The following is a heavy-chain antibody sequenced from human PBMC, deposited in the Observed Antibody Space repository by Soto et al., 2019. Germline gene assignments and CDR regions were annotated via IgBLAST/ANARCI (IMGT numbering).Heavy chain of an antibody. D-gene: IGHD6-19*01. CDR2: INAGNGNT. Sequence: ASVKVSCKASGYTFTSYAMHWVRQAPGQRLEWMGWINAGNGNTKYSQKFQGRVTITRDTSASTAYMELSSLRSEDTAVYYCARDPLTPIAVARQNWFDPWGQGTLVTVST. CDR1: GYTFTSYA. V-gene: IGHV1-3*01. CDR3: ARDPLTPIAVARQNWFDP. J-gene: IGHJ5*02.